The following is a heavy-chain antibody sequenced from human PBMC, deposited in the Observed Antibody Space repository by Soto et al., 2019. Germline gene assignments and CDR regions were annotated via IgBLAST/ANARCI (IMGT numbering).Heavy chain of an antibody. J-gene: IGHJ5*02. CDR1: GYSFTSYW. V-gene: IGHV5-51*01. Sequence: LGESLKISCKGSGYSFTSYWIVWVRQMPGKGLEWMGILYPGDSDTRYSPSFQGQVTISADKSISTAYLQWSSLKASDTAMYYCARHKPSSGWFAPWGQGTLVTVSS. D-gene: IGHD2-2*01. CDR2: LYPGDSDT. CDR3: ARHKPSSGWFAP.